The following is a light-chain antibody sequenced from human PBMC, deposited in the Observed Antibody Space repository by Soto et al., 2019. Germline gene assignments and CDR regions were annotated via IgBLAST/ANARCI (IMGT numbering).Light chain of an antibody. Sequence: AIQLTQSPSSLSASVGDRVTITCRASQGISSALAWYQQKPGKAPKLLIYDASSLESGVPLRFSGSGSGTDFTLTISSLQPEDFATYYCQQFNNYPHGLTFGGGTKVEIK. CDR1: QGISSA. CDR2: DAS. V-gene: IGKV1D-13*01. CDR3: QQFNNYPHGLT. J-gene: IGKJ4*01.